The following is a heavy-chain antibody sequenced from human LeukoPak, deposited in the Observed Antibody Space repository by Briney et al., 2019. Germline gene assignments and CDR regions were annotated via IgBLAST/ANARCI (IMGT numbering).Heavy chain of an antibody. Sequence: ASVKVSCKASGYTFTSYDINWVRQATGQGLEWMGWMNPNSGNTGYAQKFQGRVTMTRNTSISTAYMELSSLRSEDTAVYYCARVYGGKAPFDYWGQGTLVTVSS. J-gene: IGHJ4*02. V-gene: IGHV1-8*01. D-gene: IGHD4-23*01. CDR1: GYTFTSYD. CDR2: MNPNSGNT. CDR3: ARVYGGKAPFDY.